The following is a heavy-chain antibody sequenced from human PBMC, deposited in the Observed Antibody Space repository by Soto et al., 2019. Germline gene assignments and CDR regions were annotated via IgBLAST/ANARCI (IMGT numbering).Heavy chain of an antibody. CDR1: GFTFSSYA. CDR3: AREVSVWSGYYNY. Sequence: GGSLRLSCAASGFTFSSYAMSWVRQAPGKGLEWVSAICGSGGSTYYADSVKGRFTISRDNSKNTLYLQMNSLRAEDTAVYFCAREVSVWSGYYNYWGQGTLVTVS. D-gene: IGHD3-3*01. V-gene: IGHV3-23*01. J-gene: IGHJ4*02. CDR2: ICGSGGST.